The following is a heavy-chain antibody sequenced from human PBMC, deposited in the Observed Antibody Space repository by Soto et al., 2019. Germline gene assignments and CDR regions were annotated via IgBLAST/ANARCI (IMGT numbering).Heavy chain of an antibody. J-gene: IGHJ4*02. CDR1: GYDFTTYG. CDR3: ARGSYGDY. CDR2: ISAHNGNT. V-gene: IGHV1-18*01. Sequence: QVHLVQSGAEVKKSGASVKVSCKGSGYDFTTYGITWVRQAPGQGLEWMAWISAHNGNTDYAQKLQGRVTVTRDTSTSKADMDLRSLRSDDTAVYDCARGSYGDYWGQGALVTVSS. D-gene: IGHD1-26*01.